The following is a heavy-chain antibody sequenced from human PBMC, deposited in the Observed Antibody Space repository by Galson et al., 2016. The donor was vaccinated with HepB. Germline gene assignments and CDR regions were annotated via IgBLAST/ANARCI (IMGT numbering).Heavy chain of an antibody. CDR2: IYPGDSDT. V-gene: IGHV5-51*01. CDR1: GYSFTNYW. CDR3: ARRGTDNGLDF. J-gene: IGHJ4*02. D-gene: IGHD2-8*01. Sequence: QSGAEVKKPGQSLKISCTGFGYSFTNYWIGWVRQMPGKGLEWMGIIYPGDSDTTYSPPFQGQVTISADKSISTAYLQWSSLKASDTAIYYCARRGTDNGLDFWGQGTPVSVS.